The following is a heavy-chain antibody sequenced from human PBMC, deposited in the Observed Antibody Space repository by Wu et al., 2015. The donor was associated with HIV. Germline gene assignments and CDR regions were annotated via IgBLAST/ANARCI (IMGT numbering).Heavy chain of an antibody. J-gene: IGHJ3*02. CDR1: GYTFTSYY. D-gene: IGHD3-10*01. V-gene: IGHV1-69-2*01. CDR3: AREYYGSGNAFDI. CDR2: VDPEDGET. Sequence: VQLVQSGAEVKKPGASVKVSCKASGYTFTSYYMHWVRQAPGQGLEWMGLVDPEDGETIYAEKFQGRVTITADTSTDTAYMELSRLRSDDTAVYYCAREYYGSGNAFDIWGQGTMVTVSS.